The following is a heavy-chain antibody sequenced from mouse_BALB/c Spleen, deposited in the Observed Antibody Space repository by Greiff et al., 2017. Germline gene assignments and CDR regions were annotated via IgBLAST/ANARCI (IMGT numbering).Heavy chain of an antibody. D-gene: IGHD2-1*01. CDR1: GYTFTSYV. Sequence: VQLQQSGPELEKPGASVKMSCKASGYTFTSYVMHWVKQKPGQGLEWIGYINPYNDGTKYNEKFKGKATLTSDKSSSTAYMELSSLTSEDSAVYYCARWNGNLAMDYWGQGTSVTVSS. J-gene: IGHJ4*01. CDR2: INPYNDGT. CDR3: ARWNGNLAMDY. V-gene: IGHV1-14*01.